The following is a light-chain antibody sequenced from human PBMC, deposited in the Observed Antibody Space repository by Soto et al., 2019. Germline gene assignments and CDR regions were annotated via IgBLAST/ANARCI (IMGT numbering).Light chain of an antibody. V-gene: IGLV2-8*01. J-gene: IGLJ2*01. Sequence: QPVLTQPPSASGSPGQSVTISCTGTSSDVGIFNYVSWYQQHPDQAPKLLIFEVNKRPSGVPDRFSASKSGNTASLTVSGLQAEDEADYYCCSYAGSNTLIFGGGTKLTVL. CDR3: CSYAGSNTLI. CDR1: SSDVGIFNY. CDR2: EVN.